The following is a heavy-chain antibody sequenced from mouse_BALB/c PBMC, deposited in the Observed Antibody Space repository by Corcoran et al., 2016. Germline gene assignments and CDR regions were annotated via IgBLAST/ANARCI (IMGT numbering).Heavy chain of an antibody. CDR2: INTYTGEP. CDR3: ATVLRSTYYAMDY. V-gene: IGHV9-3-1*01. J-gene: IGHJ4*01. D-gene: IGHD1-1*01. CDR1: GCTFANYG. Sequence: QIQLMQSGPELKKPGETVKISCKASGCTFANYGMNWVKQATGKGLKWMGWINTYTGEPTYADDFKGRFAFSLETSASTAYLQINNLKNEDTATEFCATVLRSTYYAMDYWGQGTSVTVSS.